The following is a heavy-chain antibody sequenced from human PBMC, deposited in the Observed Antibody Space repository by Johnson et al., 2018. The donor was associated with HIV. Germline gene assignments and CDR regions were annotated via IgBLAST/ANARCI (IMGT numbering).Heavy chain of an antibody. V-gene: IGHV3-30-3*01. CDR2: ISYDESNK. CDR1: GFIFSSYA. D-gene: IGHD6-19*01. CDR3: ARSGISHNNGWYWGGAFDI. J-gene: IGHJ3*02. Sequence: QVQLVESGGGVVQPGRSLRLSCAASGFIFSSYAIHWVRQAPGKGLEWVAVISYDESNKDYADSVKGRFTISRDNSKNTRYLQMNSLRAEDTAVYYCARSGISHNNGWYWGGAFDIWGQGTMVTVSS.